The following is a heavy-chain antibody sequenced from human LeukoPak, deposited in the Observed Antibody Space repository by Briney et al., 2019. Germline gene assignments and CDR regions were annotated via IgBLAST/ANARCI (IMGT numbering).Heavy chain of an antibody. CDR3: ARDFHNSDWYMPGY. J-gene: IGHJ4*02. V-gene: IGHV7-4-1*02. Sequence: ASVKVSCKASGYTFTSYAMNWVRQAPGQGLEWMGWINTNTGNPTYAQGFTGRFVFSLDTSVSTAYLQISSLKAEDTAVYYCARDFHNSDWYMPGYWGQGTLVTVSS. D-gene: IGHD6-19*01. CDR1: GYTFTSYA. CDR2: INTNTGNP.